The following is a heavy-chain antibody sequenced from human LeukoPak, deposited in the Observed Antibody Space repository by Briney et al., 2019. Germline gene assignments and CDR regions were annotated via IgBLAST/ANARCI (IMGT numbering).Heavy chain of an antibody. V-gene: IGHV3-23*01. J-gene: IGHJ4*02. CDR1: GFTFSSYA. D-gene: IGHD6-13*01. CDR2: ISGSGGST. CDR3: AKIEQQLVGY. Sequence: PGGFLRLSCAASGFTFSSYAMKWVRQAPGKGLEWVSAISGSGGSTYYADSVKGRFTISRDNSKNTLYLQMNSLRAEDTAVYYCAKIEQQLVGYWGQGTLVTVSS.